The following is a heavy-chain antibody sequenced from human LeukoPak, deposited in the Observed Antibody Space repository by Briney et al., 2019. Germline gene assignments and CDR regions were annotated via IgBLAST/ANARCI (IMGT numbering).Heavy chain of an antibody. V-gene: IGHV3-20*01. CDR3: ARSGYYYYDSSGYYPFDY. Sequence: GGSLRLSCAASGFTFDDYGMSWVRQAPGKGLEWVSGINWNGGSTGYADSVKGRFTISRDNAKNSLYLQMNSLRAEDTALYHCARSGYYYYDSSGYYPFDYWGQGTPVTVSS. D-gene: IGHD3-22*01. CDR1: GFTFDDYG. CDR2: INWNGGST. J-gene: IGHJ4*02.